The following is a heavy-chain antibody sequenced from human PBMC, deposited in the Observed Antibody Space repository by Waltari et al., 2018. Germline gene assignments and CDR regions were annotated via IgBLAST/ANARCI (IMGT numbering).Heavy chain of an antibody. CDR1: GGPFGGSS. CDR2: INHSGST. V-gene: IGHV4-34*01. Sequence: QVQLQQWGAGLLKPSGTLSLTCAVYGGPFGGSSWSWLRHPPGKGLAGIGEINHSGSTNYNPSLKSRVTISVDTSKNQFSLKLSSVTAADTAVYYCARSRYCSSTSCDGAEYFQHWGQGTLVTVSS. J-gene: IGHJ1*01. CDR3: ARSRYCSSTSCDGAEYFQH. D-gene: IGHD2-2*01.